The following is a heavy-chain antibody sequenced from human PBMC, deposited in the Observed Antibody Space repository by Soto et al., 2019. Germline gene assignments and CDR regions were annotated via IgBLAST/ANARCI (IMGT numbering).Heavy chain of an antibody. J-gene: IGHJ6*02. D-gene: IGHD5-18*01. CDR3: ARDLLSSRYSYGFSYYYGMDV. CDR2: IYPGDSDT. Sequence: PGESLKISCKGSGYTFTNYWIGWVRQMPGKGLEWMGIIYPGDSDTKYNPSFQGQVTISADKSITTTYLRWTSLKASDTAIYYCARDLLSSRYSYGFSYYYGMDVWGQGTTVTVSS. V-gene: IGHV5-51*01. CDR1: GYTFTNYW.